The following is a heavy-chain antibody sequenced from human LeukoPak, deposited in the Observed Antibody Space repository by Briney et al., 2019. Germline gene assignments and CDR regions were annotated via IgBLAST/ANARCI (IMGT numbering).Heavy chain of an antibody. V-gene: IGHV4-4*07. Sequence: PSETLSLTCTVSGGSISNYHWSWIRQPAGKGLGWIGQIHTSGSTNYNPPLKSRVTMSIDTPENQISLTIRSVTAADTAVYYCARRDISSGWSFDYWGQGTLVTVSS. D-gene: IGHD6-19*01. J-gene: IGHJ4*02. CDR1: GGSISNYH. CDR2: IHTSGST. CDR3: ARRDISSGWSFDY.